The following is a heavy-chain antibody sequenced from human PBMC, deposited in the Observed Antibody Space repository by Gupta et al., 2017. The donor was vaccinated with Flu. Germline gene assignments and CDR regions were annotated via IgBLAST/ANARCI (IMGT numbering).Heavy chain of an antibody. Sequence: EVELVESGGGLTEPGRSLRLSCKPSGITFGDYAWTWVRQTPGEGLEWVGFIRAKRYGGKTEYATSVQGRFSISRDDSSGIAYLQMDSLKTEDSAIYYCAREVVLSGSHRRVLVYWGQGTLVTVSS. V-gene: IGHV3-49*04. CDR3: AREVVLSGSHRRVLVY. D-gene: IGHD1-20*01. CDR2: IRAKRYGGKT. J-gene: IGHJ4*02. CDR1: GITFGDYA.